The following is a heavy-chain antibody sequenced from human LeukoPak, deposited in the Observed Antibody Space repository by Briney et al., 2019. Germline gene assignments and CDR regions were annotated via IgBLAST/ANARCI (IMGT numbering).Heavy chain of an antibody. D-gene: IGHD6-19*01. CDR2: IWYDGSNK. Sequence: GGSLRLSCAASGFTFSSYGMHWARQAPGKGLEWVAVIWYDGSNKYYADSVKGRFTISRDNSKNTLYLQMNSLRAEDTAVYYCARDLSYPQWLVRGFDYWGQGTLVTVSS. CDR1: GFTFSSYG. V-gene: IGHV3-33*01. CDR3: ARDLSYPQWLVRGFDY. J-gene: IGHJ4*02.